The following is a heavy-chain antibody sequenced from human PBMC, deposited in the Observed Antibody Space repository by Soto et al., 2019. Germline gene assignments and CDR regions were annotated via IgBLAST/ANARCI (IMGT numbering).Heavy chain of an antibody. D-gene: IGHD3-10*01. Sequence: QVQLVESGGGVAQPGRSLRLSCAASGFTFNNYAMHWVRQAPGKGLEWVAVISYDGSNKYYADSVKGRFTISRDNSKNTLSLQMNSLRAEDTAVYYCARPSHYYGSGSYPCDYWGQGTLVTVSS. CDR1: GFTFNNYA. CDR3: ARPSHYYGSGSYPCDY. V-gene: IGHV3-30-3*01. J-gene: IGHJ4*02. CDR2: ISYDGSNK.